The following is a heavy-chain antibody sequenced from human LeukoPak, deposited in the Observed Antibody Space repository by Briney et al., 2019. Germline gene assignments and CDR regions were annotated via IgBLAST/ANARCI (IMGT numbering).Heavy chain of an antibody. CDR3: ARVVGGYCSGGSCSVDY. V-gene: IGHV3-21*01. J-gene: IGHJ4*02. D-gene: IGHD2-15*01. Sequence: PGGSLRLSCAPSGSTFSSYCMNWVRQAPGGGLECVSSISSSGSYISYADSVKGRFTISRNNAKNSLYLQMNSLRAEDTAVYYCARVVGGYCSGGSCSVDYWGQGTLVTVSS. CDR1: GSTFSSYC. CDR2: ISSSGSYI.